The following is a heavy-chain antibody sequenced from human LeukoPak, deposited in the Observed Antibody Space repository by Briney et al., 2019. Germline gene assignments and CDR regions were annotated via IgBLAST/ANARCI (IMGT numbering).Heavy chain of an antibody. CDR3: ARSDVVVVALSY. V-gene: IGHV4-34*01. CDR2: INHSGST. J-gene: IGHJ4*02. D-gene: IGHD2-15*01. Sequence: PSETLSLTCTVSGGSISGYYWSWIRQPPGKGLEWIGEINHSGSTNYNPSLKSRVTISVDTSKNQFSLKLSSVTAADTAVYYCARSDVVVVALSYWGQGTLVTVSS. CDR1: GGSISGYY.